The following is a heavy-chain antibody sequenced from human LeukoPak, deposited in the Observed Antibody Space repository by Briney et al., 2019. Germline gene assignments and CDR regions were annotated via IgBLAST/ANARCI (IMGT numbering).Heavy chain of an antibody. D-gene: IGHD3-22*01. CDR2: ISGSGGST. CDR1: GFTFSSYV. Sequence: GGSLRLSCAASGFTFSSYVMSWVRQAPGKGLEWVSAISGSGGSTYYADSVKGRFTISRDNSKNTLYLQMNSLRAEDTAVYYCAKVTYYDSSGYHSAFDIWGQGTMVTVSS. CDR3: AKVTYYDSSGYHSAFDI. V-gene: IGHV3-23*01. J-gene: IGHJ3*02.